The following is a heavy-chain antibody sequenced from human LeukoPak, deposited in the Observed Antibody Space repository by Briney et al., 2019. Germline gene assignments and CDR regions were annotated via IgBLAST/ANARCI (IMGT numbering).Heavy chain of an antibody. D-gene: IGHD2-15*01. Sequence: PGRSLRLSCAASGFTFSSYGMHWVRQAPGKGLEWVAVISYDGSNKSYADSVKGRFTISRDNSKNTPYLQMNSLRAEDTAVYYCAKDALGYCSGGSCSTRSWFDPWGQGTLVTVSS. V-gene: IGHV3-30*18. J-gene: IGHJ5*02. CDR1: GFTFSSYG. CDR2: ISYDGSNK. CDR3: AKDALGYCSGGSCSTRSWFDP.